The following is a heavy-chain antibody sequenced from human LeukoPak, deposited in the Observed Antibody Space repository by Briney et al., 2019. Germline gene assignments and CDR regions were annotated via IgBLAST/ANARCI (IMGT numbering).Heavy chain of an antibody. J-gene: IGHJ5*02. CDR1: GFPFSSYE. CDR3: ARDLGQYYDTSDNWFDP. D-gene: IGHD3-22*01. V-gene: IGHV3-48*03. Sequence: GGSLRLSCAASGFPFSSYEMNWVRQAPGKGLEWVSYISSSGSTIYYADSVKGRFTISRDNAKNTLNLQMNSLRAEDTAVYYCARDLGQYYDTSDNWFDPWGQGTLVTVSS. CDR2: ISSSGSTI.